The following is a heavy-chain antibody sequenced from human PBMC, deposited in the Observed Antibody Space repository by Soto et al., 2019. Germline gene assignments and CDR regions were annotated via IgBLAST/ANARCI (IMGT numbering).Heavy chain of an antibody. V-gene: IGHV3-30*18. CDR3: AKEMYPRTVLDSSSPWRDY. CDR2: MSYAGSYK. CDR1: GFTFSDYG. D-gene: IGHD6-6*01. Sequence: PGGSLRLSCAVSGFTFSDYGMHWVRQAPGKGLEWVAVMSYAGSYKYYADSVKGRFTISRDLSGNTLFLQMNSLRLEDTAVYFCAKEMYPRTVLDSSSPWRDYWGPGTLVTVSS. J-gene: IGHJ4*02.